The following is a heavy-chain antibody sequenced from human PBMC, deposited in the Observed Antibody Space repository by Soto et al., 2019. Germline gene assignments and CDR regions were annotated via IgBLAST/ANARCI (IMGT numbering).Heavy chain of an antibody. V-gene: IGHV3-30*03. CDR2: ISYDGSNK. CDR1: GFTFSSYA. Sequence: GGSLRLSCAASGFTFSSYAMSWVRQAPGKGLEWVAVISYDGSNKYYADSVKGRFTISRDNSKNTLYLQMNSLRAEDTAVYYCATLPSQIDDYWGQGTLVTVSS. CDR3: ATLPSQIDDY. J-gene: IGHJ4*02.